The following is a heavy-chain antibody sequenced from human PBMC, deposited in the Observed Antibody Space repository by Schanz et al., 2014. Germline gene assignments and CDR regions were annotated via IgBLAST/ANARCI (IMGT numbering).Heavy chain of an antibody. CDR1: GLIFSNYV. CDR2: IGTSGGT. D-gene: IGHD5-18*01. J-gene: IGHJ4*02. Sequence: VQLVDSGGGLVKPGGSLKLSCAASGLIFSNYVMSWVRQAPGKGLEWVSTIGTSGGTNYAESVKGRFTISRDNSKNTLYLQMNNLRAEDTAVYYCVRVSFADPRLYRGMDRDIDYWGQGTLVTVSS. V-gene: IGHV3-23*04. CDR3: VRVSFADPRLYRGMDRDIDY.